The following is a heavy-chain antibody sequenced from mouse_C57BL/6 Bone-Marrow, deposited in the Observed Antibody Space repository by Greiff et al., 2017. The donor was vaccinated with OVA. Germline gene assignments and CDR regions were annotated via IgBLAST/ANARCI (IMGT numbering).Heavy chain of an antibody. CDR1: GFNIKDDY. Sequence: VQLKESGAELVRPGASVKLSCTASGFNIKDDYMHWVKQRPEQGLEWIGWIDPENGDTEYASKFQGKATITADTSSNTAYLQLSSLTSEDTAVYYCTTAYYYGSSDYFDYWGQGTTLTVSS. CDR3: TTAYYYGSSDYFDY. J-gene: IGHJ2*01. CDR2: IDPENGDT. D-gene: IGHD1-1*01. V-gene: IGHV14-4*01.